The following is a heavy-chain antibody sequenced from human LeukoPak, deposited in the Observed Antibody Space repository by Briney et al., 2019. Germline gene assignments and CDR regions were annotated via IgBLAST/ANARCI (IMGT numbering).Heavy chain of an antibody. CDR3: ARAGASGWYAAGWFDP. V-gene: IGHV3-74*01. D-gene: IGHD6-19*01. CDR1: GFPFNNYW. Sequence: GGSLKLSCAASGFPFNNYWMHWVRQAPGKGLVWVSSINTDGRTKRYAASVQGRFTISRVNAKNTLSLQMNSLRDDDTAVYYCARAGASGWYAAGWFDPWGQGTLVTVSS. J-gene: IGHJ5*02. CDR2: INTDGRTK.